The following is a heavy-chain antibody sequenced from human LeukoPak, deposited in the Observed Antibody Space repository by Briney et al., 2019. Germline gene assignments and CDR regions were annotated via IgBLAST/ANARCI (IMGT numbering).Heavy chain of an antibody. Sequence: SETLSLTCAVYGGSFSGYYWSWIRQPPGKGLEWIGEINHSGSTNYNSSLKSRVTISVDTSKNQFSLKLSSVTAADTAVYYCASSPRGDYVYWGQGTLVTVSS. CDR2: INHSGST. CDR3: ASSPRGDYVY. V-gene: IGHV4-34*01. J-gene: IGHJ4*02. CDR1: GGSFSGYY. D-gene: IGHD4-17*01.